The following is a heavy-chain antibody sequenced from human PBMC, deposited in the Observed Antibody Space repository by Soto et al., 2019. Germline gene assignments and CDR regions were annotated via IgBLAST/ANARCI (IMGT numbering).Heavy chain of an antibody. Sequence: EVQLVESGGGLVQPGGSLRLSCAASGFTFSSYWMHWVRQAPGKGLVWVSRINSDGSSTSYADSVKGRFTISRDNAKNPRDLQMISRTAEDTAVYYCARGVQEDYDGMDVWVRGTTVTVSS. V-gene: IGHV3-74*01. J-gene: IGHJ6*02. D-gene: IGHD3-10*01. CDR1: GFTFSSYW. CDR3: ARGVQEDYDGMDV. CDR2: INSDGSST.